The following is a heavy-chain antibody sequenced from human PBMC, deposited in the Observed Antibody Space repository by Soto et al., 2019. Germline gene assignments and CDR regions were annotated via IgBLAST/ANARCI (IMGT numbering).Heavy chain of an antibody. J-gene: IGHJ5*02. CDR2: IYYSGST. CDR3: ARQKQWLVLGWFDP. CDR1: GGSISSSSYY. Sequence: SETLSLTCTVSGGSISSSSYYWGWIRQPPGKGLEWIGSIYYSGSTYYNPSLKSRVTISVDTPKNQFSLKLSSVTAADTAVYYCARQKQWLVLGWFDPWGQGTLVTVSS. D-gene: IGHD6-19*01. V-gene: IGHV4-39*01.